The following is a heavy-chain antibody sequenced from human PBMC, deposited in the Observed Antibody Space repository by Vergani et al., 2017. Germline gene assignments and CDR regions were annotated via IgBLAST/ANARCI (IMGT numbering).Heavy chain of an antibody. CDR1: GGSINPSSSF. V-gene: IGHV4-39*01. CDR3: ARGWGDNCYFDL. CDR2: INYVGRT. Sequence: QLQLQESGPGLLKPSETLSLICTVSGGSINPSSSFWGCIRQSPGKGREWSGNINYVGRTYYIPSLQSRATVFVDTSKTEFSLHLTSAPAAATAVYYCARGWGDNCYFDLGVRGTLVTVSS. D-gene: IGHD3-16*01. J-gene: IGHJ2*01.